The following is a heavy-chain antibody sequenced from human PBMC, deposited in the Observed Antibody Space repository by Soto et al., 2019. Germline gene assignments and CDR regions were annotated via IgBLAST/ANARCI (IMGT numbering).Heavy chain of an antibody. CDR2: INDGGSA. J-gene: IGHJ4*02. V-gene: IGHV4-34*01. D-gene: IGHD1-26*01. CDR3: ARGLFSETHYSGGWYFFDY. CDR1: GGSFSGYS. Sequence: QVQLQQWGAGLLKPSETLSLTCAVYGGSFSGYSWTWIRQSPGKGLEWIGQINDGGSANYNPSLKSRVTISVDTSNNEFFLELISVTAADTAVYYCARGLFSETHYSGGWYFFDYWGQGTLVTVSS.